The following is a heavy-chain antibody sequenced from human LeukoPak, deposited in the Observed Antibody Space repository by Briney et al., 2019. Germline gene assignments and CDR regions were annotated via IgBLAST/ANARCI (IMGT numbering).Heavy chain of an antibody. Sequence: SETLSLTCAVYGGSFSGYYWSWIRQPPGKGLEWIGEINHSGSTNYNPSLKSRVTISVDTSKNQFSLKLSSVTAADTAVYYCARGPGGGTVAGILNYWGQGTLVTVSS. D-gene: IGHD6-19*01. CDR1: GGSFSGYY. J-gene: IGHJ4*02. CDR3: ARGPGGGTVAGILNY. CDR2: INHSGST. V-gene: IGHV4-34*01.